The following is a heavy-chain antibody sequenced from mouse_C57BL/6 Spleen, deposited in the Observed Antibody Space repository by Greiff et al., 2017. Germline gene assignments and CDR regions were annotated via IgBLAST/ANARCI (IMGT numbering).Heavy chain of an antibody. Sequence: QVQLKESGAELARPGASVKMSCKASGYTFTSYTMHWVKQRPGQGLEWIGYINPSSGYTKYNQKFKDKATLTADKSSSTAYMQLSSLTSEDSAVYYCARSTVVDHYAMDYWGQGTSVTVSS. CDR3: ARSTVVDHYAMDY. D-gene: IGHD1-1*01. CDR1: GYTFTSYT. CDR2: INPSSGYT. J-gene: IGHJ4*01. V-gene: IGHV1-4*01.